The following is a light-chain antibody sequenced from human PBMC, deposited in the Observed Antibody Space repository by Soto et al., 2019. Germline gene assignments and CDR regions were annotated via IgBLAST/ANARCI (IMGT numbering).Light chain of an antibody. Sequence: EIVMTQSPATLSVSPGERATLSCRASHSVSSNLAWYQQKPGQAPRLLIYGASTRATGIPARFSGSGSGTEFTLTISSLQSEDFAVYYCQQYNNWPGWTFGQGTKVEFK. J-gene: IGKJ1*01. V-gene: IGKV3-15*01. CDR1: HSVSSN. CDR2: GAS. CDR3: QQYNNWPGWT.